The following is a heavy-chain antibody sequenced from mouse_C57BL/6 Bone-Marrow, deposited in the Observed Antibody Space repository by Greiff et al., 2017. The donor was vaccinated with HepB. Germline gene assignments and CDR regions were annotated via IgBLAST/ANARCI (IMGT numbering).Heavy chain of an antibody. D-gene: IGHD1-1*01. Sequence: VQLQESGAELVRPGTSVKVSCKASGYAFTNYLIEWVKQRPGQGLEWIGVINPGSGGTNYNEKFKGKATLTADKSSSTAYMQLSSLTSEDSAVYFCARDYYGSSYAYWYFDVWGTGTTVTVSS. V-gene: IGHV1-54*01. J-gene: IGHJ1*03. CDR1: GYAFTNYL. CDR3: ARDYYGSSYAYWYFDV. CDR2: INPGSGGT.